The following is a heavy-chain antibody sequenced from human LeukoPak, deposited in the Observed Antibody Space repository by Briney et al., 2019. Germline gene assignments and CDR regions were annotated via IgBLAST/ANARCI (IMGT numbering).Heavy chain of an antibody. J-gene: IGHJ4*02. D-gene: IGHD3-10*01. Sequence: PGGSRRLSCLGSGFGFSNYWMTWLRQAPGEGLEWGANIKEDGSVIYYADSVKGRFTISRDNAKNSVYLQMNSLRVEDTALYYCATGRWFGEFAGSAFEDWGQGTLVTVSS. CDR3: ATGRWFGEFAGSAFED. V-gene: IGHV3-7*01. CDR2: IKEDGSVI. CDR1: GFGFSNYW.